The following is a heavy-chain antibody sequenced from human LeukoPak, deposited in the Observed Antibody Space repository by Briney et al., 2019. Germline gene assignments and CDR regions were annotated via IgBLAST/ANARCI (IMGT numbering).Heavy chain of an antibody. V-gene: IGHV3-48*01. J-gene: IGHJ4*02. CDR1: GFTFSSYS. Sequence: GGSLRLSCAASGFTFSSYSMNWVRQAPGKGLEWVSYISSSSSTIYYADSVKGRFTISRDNAKNSLYLQMNSLRAEDTAVYYCASCYDSSGYYPCYWGQGTLVTVSS. CDR3: ASCYDSSGYYPCY. D-gene: IGHD3-22*01. CDR2: ISSSSSTI.